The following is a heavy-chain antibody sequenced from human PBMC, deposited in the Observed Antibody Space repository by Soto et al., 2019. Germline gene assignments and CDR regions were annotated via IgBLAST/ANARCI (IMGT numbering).Heavy chain of an antibody. V-gene: IGHV3-30*18. D-gene: IGHD3-22*01. J-gene: IGHJ4*02. CDR3: AKIGIPDYYDRSGYGY. CDR1: GFTFSSYG. Sequence: GGSLRLSCAASGFTFSSYGMHWVRQAPGKGLEWVAVISYDGSDKYYADSVKGRFTISRDNSKNTLYLQMNSLRAEDTAVYYCAKIGIPDYYDRSGYGYWGQGTLVTVSS. CDR2: ISYDGSDK.